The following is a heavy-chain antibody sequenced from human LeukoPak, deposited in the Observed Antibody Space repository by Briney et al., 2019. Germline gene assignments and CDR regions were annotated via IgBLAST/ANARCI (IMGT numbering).Heavy chain of an antibody. J-gene: IGHJ6*03. CDR3: ARGIPDYYDSSGYSSRYYYYYYFMDV. CDR2: INHSGST. V-gene: IGHV4-34*01. CDR1: GGSFSGYY. D-gene: IGHD3-22*01. Sequence: SETLSLTCAVYGGSFSGYYWSWIRQPPGKGLEWIGEINHSGSTNYNPSLKSRVTISVDTSKNQFSLKLSSVTAADTAVYYCARGIPDYYDSSGYSSRYYYYYYFMDVWGKGTTVTVSS.